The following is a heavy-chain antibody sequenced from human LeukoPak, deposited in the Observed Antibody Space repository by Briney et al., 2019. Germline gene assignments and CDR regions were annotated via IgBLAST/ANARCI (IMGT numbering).Heavy chain of an antibody. CDR2: INHSGST. CDR3: ARVTTMVRGVIRMDV. J-gene: IGHJ6*03. V-gene: IGHV4-34*01. CDR1: GGSFSGYY. Sequence: KASETLSLTCAVYGGSFSGYYWSWIRQPPGKGLEWIGEINHSGSTNYNPSLKSRVTISVDTSKNQFSLKLSSVTAADTAVYYCARVTTMVRGVIRMDVWGKGTTVTVSS. D-gene: IGHD3-10*01.